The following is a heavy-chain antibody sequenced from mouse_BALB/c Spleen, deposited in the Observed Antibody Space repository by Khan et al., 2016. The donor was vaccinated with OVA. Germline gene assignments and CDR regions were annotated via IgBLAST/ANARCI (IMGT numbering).Heavy chain of an antibody. V-gene: IGHV1-4*01. J-gene: IGHJ4*01. CDR2: INPRSGYT. Sequence: QVQLQQSGAELARPGASVKMSCKASGYSFTSHTMHWVKQRPGQGLEWIGYINPRSGYTNYNQKFNDQATLTADKSSSTAYMQLSSLTYEDSAVYYCARSTTGYALDYWGQGTTVTVSS. D-gene: IGHD2-14*01. CDR3: ARSTTGYALDY. CDR1: GYSFTSHT.